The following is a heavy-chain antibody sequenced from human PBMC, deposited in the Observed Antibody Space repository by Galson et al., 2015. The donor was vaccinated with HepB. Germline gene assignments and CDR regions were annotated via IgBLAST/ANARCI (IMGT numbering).Heavy chain of an antibody. J-gene: IGHJ4*02. V-gene: IGHV1-18*04. Sequence: SVKVSCKASGYTLTNYHFHWVRQAPGQGLEWMGWISANSGNTKYAQNLQGRVTLTRDTSTSTAYMELRSLRSDDTAIYYCARDRSHSLDFWGQGTLVTVSS. D-gene: IGHD2-15*01. CDR1: GYTLTNYH. CDR2: ISANSGNT. CDR3: ARDRSHSLDF.